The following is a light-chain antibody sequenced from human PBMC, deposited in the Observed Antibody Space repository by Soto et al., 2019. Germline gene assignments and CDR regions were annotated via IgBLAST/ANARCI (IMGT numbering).Light chain of an antibody. Sequence: EIVMTQSPATLSVSPWERSTLSCRASQSVSSQLAWYQQIPGQAPRLLIYGASTRATGIPARFSGSGSGTEFTLTISSLQSEDFAVYYCQQYYNWPPYTFGQGTKVDIK. V-gene: IGKV3-15*01. J-gene: IGKJ1*01. CDR3: QQYYNWPPYT. CDR1: QSVSSQ. CDR2: GAS.